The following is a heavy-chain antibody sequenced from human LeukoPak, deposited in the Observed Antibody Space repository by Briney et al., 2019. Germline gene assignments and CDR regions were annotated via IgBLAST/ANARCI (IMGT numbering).Heavy chain of an antibody. CDR2: IYTSGST. Sequence: SETLSLTCTVSGGSISSYYWSWIWQPPGKGVGWIGRIYTSGSTNYNPSLKSRVTMSVDTSKNQFSLKLSSVTAADTAVYYCARATYGSGIWWFDPWGQGTLVTVSS. CDR3: ARATYGSGIWWFDP. CDR1: GGSISSYY. J-gene: IGHJ5*02. D-gene: IGHD3-10*01. V-gene: IGHV4-4*07.